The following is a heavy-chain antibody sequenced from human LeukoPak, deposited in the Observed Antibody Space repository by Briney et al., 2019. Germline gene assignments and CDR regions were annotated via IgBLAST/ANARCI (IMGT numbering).Heavy chain of an antibody. CDR3: ARDRGVRGVIRSWFDP. Sequence: GRSLRLSCAASGFTFSSYGMHWVRQAPGKGLEWVAVIWYDGSNKYYADSVKGRFTISRDNSKNTLYLQMNSLRAEDTAVYYCARDRGVRGVIRSWFDPWGQGTLVTVSS. CDR2: IWYDGSNK. CDR1: GFTFSSYG. D-gene: IGHD3-10*01. J-gene: IGHJ5*02. V-gene: IGHV3-33*01.